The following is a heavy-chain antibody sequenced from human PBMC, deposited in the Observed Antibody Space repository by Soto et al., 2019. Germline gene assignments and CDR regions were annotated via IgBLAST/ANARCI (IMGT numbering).Heavy chain of an antibody. D-gene: IGHD3-9*01. CDR2: IYSGGST. J-gene: IGHJ4*02. V-gene: IGHV3-66*04. Sequence: EVQLVESGGGLVQPGGSLRLSCAASGFTVSSNYMSWVRQAPGKGLEWASVIYSGGSTYYADSVKGRFTISRDNSKNTLYLQMNRLKAEDTGVYYCAKQTRAKYYDILAGYYSPPFLPKNSGQGTLVTVSS. CDR3: AKQTRAKYYDILAGYYSPPFLPKN. CDR1: GFTVSSNY.